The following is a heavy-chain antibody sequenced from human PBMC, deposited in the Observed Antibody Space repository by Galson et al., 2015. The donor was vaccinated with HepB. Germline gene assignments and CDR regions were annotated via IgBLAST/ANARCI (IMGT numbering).Heavy chain of an antibody. Sequence: SVKVSCKASGYTFTSYAMHWVRQAPGQRLEWMGWINAGNGNTKYSQKFQGRVTITRDTSASTAYMELSSLRSEDTAVYYCTRGLRSSGWYYFDYWGQGTLVTVSS. CDR3: TRGLRSSGWYYFDY. V-gene: IGHV1-3*01. J-gene: IGHJ4*02. CDR1: GYTFTSYA. CDR2: INAGNGNT. D-gene: IGHD6-19*01.